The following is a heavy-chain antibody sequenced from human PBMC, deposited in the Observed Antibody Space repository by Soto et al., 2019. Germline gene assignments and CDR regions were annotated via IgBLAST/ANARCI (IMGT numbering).Heavy chain of an antibody. D-gene: IGHD4-17*01. CDR2: IYYSGRT. V-gene: IGHV4-39*01. Sequence: SETLSLTCIVSGESIRSSSYYWGWIRQPPGKGLEWIGSIYYSGRTYYNPSFKSRVTISIDTSKNQFSLKLSSVTATATAVYYSARHVNERRETMTTVTNPFDYWGQGSLVTV. CDR3: ARHVNERRETMTTVTNPFDY. J-gene: IGHJ4*02. CDR1: GESIRSSSYY.